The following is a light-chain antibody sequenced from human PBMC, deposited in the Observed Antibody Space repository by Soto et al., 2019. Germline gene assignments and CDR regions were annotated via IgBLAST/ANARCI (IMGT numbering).Light chain of an antibody. J-gene: IGLJ1*01. CDR1: SSDVGDNY. CDR3: SAYEGSNNFV. CDR2: EVS. V-gene: IGLV2-8*01. Sequence: QPVLTPPRSSTGSTGQSVTISCPRTSSDVGDNYVSWYQQHLGKAPKLIIYEVSQRPSGVPDRFSGSKSGNTASLTVSGLQTEDEADYYCSAYEGSNNFVFGSGNKVTVL.